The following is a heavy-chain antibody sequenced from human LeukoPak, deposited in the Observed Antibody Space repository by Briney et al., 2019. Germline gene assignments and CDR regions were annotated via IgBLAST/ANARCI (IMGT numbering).Heavy chain of an antibody. J-gene: IGHJ4*02. CDR3: ARDVGEGFCSGGSCSDY. D-gene: IGHD2-15*01. Sequence: ASVKVSCKASGSTFTNYAISWVRQAPGQGREWMGWISAYNGNTNYAQKLQGRVTMTTDTSTSTVYMELRSLRSDDTAVYYCARDVGEGFCSGGSCSDYWGQGTLVTVSS. CDR1: GSTFTNYA. V-gene: IGHV1-18*01. CDR2: ISAYNGNT.